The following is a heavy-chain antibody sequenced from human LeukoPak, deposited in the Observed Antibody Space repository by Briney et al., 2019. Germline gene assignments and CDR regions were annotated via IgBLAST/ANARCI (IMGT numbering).Heavy chain of an antibody. J-gene: IGHJ6*02. CDR3: ARVRYCSRGSCYFYNAMDV. V-gene: IGHV3-30*03. Sequence: GRSLRLSCAASGFFVTTYGIHWVRQAPGKGLEWVAVISRDESNKYYGDSVKGRFTISRDKSKNTLYLHMNSLRAEDTAVYYCARVRYCSRGSCYFYNAMDVWGQGTTVTVSS. D-gene: IGHD2-15*01. CDR2: ISRDESNK. CDR1: GFFVTTYG.